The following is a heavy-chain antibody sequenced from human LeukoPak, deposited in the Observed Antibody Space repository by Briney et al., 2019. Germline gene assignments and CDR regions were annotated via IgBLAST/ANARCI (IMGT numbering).Heavy chain of an antibody. CDR2: INPNSGGT. CDR1: GYTFTGYY. J-gene: IGHJ6*03. Sequence: ASVKVSCKASGYTFTGYYMHWVRQAPGQGLEWMGWINPNSGGTNYAQKFQGRVTMTRDTSISTAYMELSSLRSEDTAVYYCARSGYYDILTGYYIHYYYYMDVWGKGTTVTISS. CDR3: ARSGYYDILTGYYIHYYYYMDV. D-gene: IGHD3-9*01. V-gene: IGHV1-2*02.